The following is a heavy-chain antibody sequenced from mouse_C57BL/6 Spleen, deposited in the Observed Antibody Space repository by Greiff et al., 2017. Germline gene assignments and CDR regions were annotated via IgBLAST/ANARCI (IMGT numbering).Heavy chain of an antibody. J-gene: IGHJ4*01. CDR3: ARDGNYAMDY. V-gene: IGHV1-82*01. CDR2: IYPGDGDT. Sequence: QVQLQQSGPELVKPGASVKISCKASGYAFSSSWMNWVKQRPGKGLEWIGRIYPGDGDTNYNGKFKGKATLTADKSSSTAYMQLSSLTSEDSAVSFCARDGNYAMDYGGQGTSVTVSS. CDR1: GYAFSSSW. D-gene: IGHD2-1*01.